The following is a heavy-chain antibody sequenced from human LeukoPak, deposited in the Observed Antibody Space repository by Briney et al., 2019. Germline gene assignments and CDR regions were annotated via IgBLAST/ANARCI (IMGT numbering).Heavy chain of an antibody. CDR1: GFTFSSYS. J-gene: IGHJ4*02. CDR3: TKAKGQSWLFSHY. Sequence: GSLRLSCAASGFTFSSYSMNWVRQAPGKGLEWVAVISYDGSNKYYADSVKGRFTVSRDNSKSTVYLQMNDLRGEDTAVYYCTKAKGQSWLFSHYWGRGTLVTVSS. CDR2: ISYDGSNK. V-gene: IGHV3-30*18. D-gene: IGHD3-22*01.